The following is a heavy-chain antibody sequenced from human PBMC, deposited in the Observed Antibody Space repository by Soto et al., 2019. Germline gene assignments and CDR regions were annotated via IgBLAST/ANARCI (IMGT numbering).Heavy chain of an antibody. Sequence: PSETLCLTCTVSGGSIISDYWSWIRQPPGKGLEWIGYIYYSGSTNYNPSLKSRVTISVDTSKNQFSLKLSSVTAADTAVYYCARAYGGYADYWGQGALVTVSS. CDR2: IYYSGST. CDR1: GGSIISDY. V-gene: IGHV4-59*01. CDR3: ARAYGGYADY. J-gene: IGHJ4*02. D-gene: IGHD5-12*01.